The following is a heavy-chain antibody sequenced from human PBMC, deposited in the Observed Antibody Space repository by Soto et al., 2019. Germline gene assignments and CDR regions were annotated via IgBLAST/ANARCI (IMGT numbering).Heavy chain of an antibody. D-gene: IGHD3-10*01. J-gene: IGHJ6*02. Sequence: EALVKVSCKASGYTFTSYGISWVRQAPGQGLEWMGWISAYNGNTNYAQKLQGRVTMTTDTSTSTAYMELRSLRSDDTAVYYCARDTQGGVPQWFGELYNYYGMDVWGQGTTVTVSS. CDR2: ISAYNGNT. CDR3: ARDTQGGVPQWFGELYNYYGMDV. CDR1: GYTFTSYG. V-gene: IGHV1-18*01.